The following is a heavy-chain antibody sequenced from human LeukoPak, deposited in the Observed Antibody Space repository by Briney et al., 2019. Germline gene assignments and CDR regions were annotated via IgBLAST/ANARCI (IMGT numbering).Heavy chain of an antibody. Sequence: APVKVFCKASGYTFTKYYMNWVRQAPGQGLEWMGIMHPTGDSTNYAQKFQSRVTLTRDTSTGTFYMELSSLTSEDTAVYYCARHDFDLPMIYSFFVHWGQVILVTVSS. V-gene: IGHV1-46*01. J-gene: IGHJ5*02. D-gene: IGHD3-3*01. CDR3: ARHDFDLPMIYSFFVH. CDR2: MHPTGDST. CDR1: GYTFTKYY.